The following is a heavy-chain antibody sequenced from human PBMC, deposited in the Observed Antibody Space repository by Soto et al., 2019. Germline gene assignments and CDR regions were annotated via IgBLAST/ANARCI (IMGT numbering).Heavy chain of an antibody. J-gene: IGHJ4*02. V-gene: IGHV1-45*02. CDR1: GNTFTYRY. CDR3: AGGGAGSGPFTWELPDH. D-gene: IGHD1-26*01. Sequence: QMQLVQSGAEVKKTGSSVTVSCKALGNTFTYRYLHWVRQAPGQALEWMGWITPFSGDVHYAQKFQERVTITRDRSINTDSMQMSSLRSEDTAMYFCAGGGAGSGPFTWELPDHWGQGTLVTVSS. CDR2: ITPFSGDV.